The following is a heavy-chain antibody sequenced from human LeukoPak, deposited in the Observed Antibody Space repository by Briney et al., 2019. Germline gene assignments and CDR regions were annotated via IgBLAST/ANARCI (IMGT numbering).Heavy chain of an antibody. V-gene: IGHV3-23*01. J-gene: IGHJ5*02. D-gene: IGHD4-17*01. CDR3: ARDLTTVTRGGNP. CDR2: ISGSGGST. Sequence: QPGGSLRLSCAASGFTFSSYAMSWVRQAPGKGLEWVSAISGSGGSTYYADSVKGRFTISRDNAKNSLYLQMNSLRAEDTAVYYCARDLTTVTRGGNPWGQGTLVTVSS. CDR1: GFTFSSYA.